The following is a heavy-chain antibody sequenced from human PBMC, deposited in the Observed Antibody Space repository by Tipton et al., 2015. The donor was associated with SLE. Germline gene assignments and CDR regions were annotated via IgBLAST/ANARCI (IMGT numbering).Heavy chain of an antibody. Sequence: TLSLTCAVYGGSFSGYYWSWIRQPPGKGLEWIGEINHSGSTNYNPSLKSRVTISVDTSKNQFSLKLSSVTAADTAVYYCAKDRRHYYGSGYYFDYWGQGTLVTVSS. CDR2: INHSGST. D-gene: IGHD3-10*01. J-gene: IGHJ4*02. V-gene: IGHV4-34*01. CDR1: GGSFSGYY. CDR3: AKDRRHYYGSGYYFDY.